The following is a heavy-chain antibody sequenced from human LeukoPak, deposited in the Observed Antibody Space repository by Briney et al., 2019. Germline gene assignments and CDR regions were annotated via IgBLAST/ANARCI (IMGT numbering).Heavy chain of an antibody. J-gene: IGHJ2*01. V-gene: IGHV3-64*01. CDR2: ISSNGGSI. CDR3: ARDTCGCGSGWHLYWYFDL. CDR1: GFTFSDCA. Sequence: GGSLRLSCAASGFTFSDCAMHWVRQAPGKELEYVSAISSNGGSIHYANSVKGRFTISRDNSKNTLYLQMDSLRAEDMAVYYCARDTCGCGSGWHLYWYFDLWGRGTLVTVSS. D-gene: IGHD6-19*01.